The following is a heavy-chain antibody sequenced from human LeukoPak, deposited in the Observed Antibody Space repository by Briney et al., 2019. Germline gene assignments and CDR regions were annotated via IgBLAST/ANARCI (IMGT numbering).Heavy chain of an antibody. J-gene: IGHJ4*02. V-gene: IGHV3-23*01. CDR2: ISGSGGST. Sequence: PGGSLRLSCAASGFTFSSYAMSWVRQAPGKGLEWVSAISGSGGSTYYADSVKGRFTISRDNSKNTLYLQMNSLRAEDTALYYCARDPFLRGWLFDYWGQGTLVTVSS. CDR3: ARDPFLRGWLFDY. CDR1: GFTFSSYA. D-gene: IGHD6-19*01.